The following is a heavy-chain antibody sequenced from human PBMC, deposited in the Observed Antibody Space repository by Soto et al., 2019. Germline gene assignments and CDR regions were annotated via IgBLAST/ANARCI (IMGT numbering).Heavy chain of an antibody. J-gene: IGHJ6*02. CDR3: ARGPPYDSSGYYFRAYYGMDV. D-gene: IGHD3-22*01. CDR1: GGSFSGYY. V-gene: IGHV4-34*01. CDR2: INHSGST. Sequence: SETLSLTCAVYGGSFSGYYWSWIRQPPGKGLEWIGEINHSGSTNYNPSLKSRVTISVDTSKNQFSLKLSSVTAADTAVYYCARGPPYDSSGYYFRAYYGMDVWGQGTTVTVS.